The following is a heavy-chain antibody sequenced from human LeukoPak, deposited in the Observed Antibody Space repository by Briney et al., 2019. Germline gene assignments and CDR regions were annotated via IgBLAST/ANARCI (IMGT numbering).Heavy chain of an antibody. J-gene: IGHJ4*02. Sequence: ASVKVSCKASGGTFSSYAISWVRQAPRQGLEWMGGIIPIFGTANYAQKFQGRVTITADESTSTAYMELSSLRSEDTAVYYCARPNNPVVVDYYDSSGYYLDYWGQGTLVTVSS. CDR3: ARPNNPVVVDYYDSSGYYLDY. V-gene: IGHV1-69*13. CDR1: GGTFSSYA. D-gene: IGHD3-22*01. CDR2: IIPIFGTA.